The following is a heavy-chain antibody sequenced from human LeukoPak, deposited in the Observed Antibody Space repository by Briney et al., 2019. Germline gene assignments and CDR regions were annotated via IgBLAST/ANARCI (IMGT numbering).Heavy chain of an antibody. V-gene: IGHV3-33*01. J-gene: IGHJ4*02. D-gene: IGHD3-22*01. CDR1: GFTFSSYG. CDR3: ARDNNDSSGLAYY. CDR2: IWYDGSNK. Sequence: GGSLRLSCAASGFTFSSYGMHWVRQAPGKGLEWVAVIWYDGSNKYYADSVKGRFTISRDNSKNTLYLQMNSLRAEDTAVYYCARDNNDSSGLAYYWGQGTLVTVSS.